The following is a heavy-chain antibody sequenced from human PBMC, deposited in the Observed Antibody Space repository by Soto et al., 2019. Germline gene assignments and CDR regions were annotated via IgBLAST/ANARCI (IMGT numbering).Heavy chain of an antibody. J-gene: IGHJ4*02. V-gene: IGHV4-34*01. CDR1: GGSFSGYY. CDR3: ARGLHDYIWGSYRPYYFDY. Sequence: QVQLQQWGAGLLKPSETLSLTCAVYGGSFSGYYWSWIRQPPGKGLEWIGEINHSGSTNYNPSLKSRVNISVDTSKNQFSMKLSSVTAADTAVYYCARGLHDYIWGSYRPYYFDYWGQGTLVTVSS. CDR2: INHSGST. D-gene: IGHD3-16*02.